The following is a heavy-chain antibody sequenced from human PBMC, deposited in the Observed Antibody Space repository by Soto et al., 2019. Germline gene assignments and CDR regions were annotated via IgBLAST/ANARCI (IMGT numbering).Heavy chain of an antibody. CDR2: IYYSGST. Sequence: QVQLQESGPGLVKPSQTLTLTCTVSGGSISSGGYYWSWIRQHPGKGLEWIGYIYYSGSTYYNPSLKSRVTISVDTSKNQFSLKLSSVTAADTAVYYCARARIAARLNGLLNWFDPWGQGTLVTVSS. J-gene: IGHJ5*02. D-gene: IGHD6-6*01. CDR3: ARARIAARLNGLLNWFDP. V-gene: IGHV4-31*03. CDR1: GGSISSGGYY.